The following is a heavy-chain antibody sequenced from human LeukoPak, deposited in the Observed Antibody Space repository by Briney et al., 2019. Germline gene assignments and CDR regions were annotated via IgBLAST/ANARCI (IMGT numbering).Heavy chain of an antibody. V-gene: IGHV4-59*01. CDR3: ARGSPLLYDFWSGYISWFDP. D-gene: IGHD3-3*01. Sequence: SETLSLTCTVSGGSISSYYWSWIRQPPGKGLEWIGYIYYSGSTNYNPSLKSRVTISVDTSKSQFSLKLSSVTAADTAVYYCARGSPLLYDFWSGYISWFDPWGQGTLVTVSS. J-gene: IGHJ5*02. CDR1: GGSISSYY. CDR2: IYYSGST.